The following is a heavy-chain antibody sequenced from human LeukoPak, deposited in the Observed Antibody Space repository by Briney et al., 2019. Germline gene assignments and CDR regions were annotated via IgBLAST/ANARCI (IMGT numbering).Heavy chain of an antibody. CDR3: VRLLRMRSGTLYFDY. V-gene: IGHV5-51*01. CDR2: IYPGDSDT. CDR1: GYSFTSYW. J-gene: IGHJ4*02. Sequence: GESLKISCKGSGYSFTSYWIGWVRQMPGKGLEWMGIIYPGDSDTRYSPSFQGQVTISADKSISTAYLQWSSLKASDTAMYYCVRLLRMRSGTLYFDYWGQGTLVTVSS. D-gene: IGHD3-10*01.